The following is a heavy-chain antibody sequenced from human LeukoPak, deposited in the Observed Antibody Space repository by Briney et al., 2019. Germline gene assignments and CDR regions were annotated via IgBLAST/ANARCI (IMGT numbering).Heavy chain of an antibody. Sequence: ASVKVSCKVSGYTLTELSMHWVRQAPGKGLEWMGGFDPEDGETIYAQKFQGRVTMTEDTSTDTAYMELSSLRSEDTAVYYCATQNSGSYWVEAFDIRGQGTMVTVSS. J-gene: IGHJ3*02. CDR2: FDPEDGET. D-gene: IGHD1-26*01. CDR1: GYTLTELS. CDR3: ATQNSGSYWVEAFDI. V-gene: IGHV1-24*01.